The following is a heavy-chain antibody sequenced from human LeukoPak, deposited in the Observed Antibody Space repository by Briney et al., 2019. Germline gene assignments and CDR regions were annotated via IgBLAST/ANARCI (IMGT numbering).Heavy chain of an antibody. J-gene: IGHJ4*02. CDR1: GGSVSGYN. CDR3: ARGVCGGGCYGLFNY. D-gene: IGHD2-15*01. Sequence: SETLSLTCAVYGGSVSGYNWSWIRQPPGKGVEWIGEINHSGSTNYNPSLKSRVTISVDTSKNQFSLKLSSVTAADTAVYYCARGVCGGGCYGLFNYWGQGTLVTVSS. V-gene: IGHV4-34*01. CDR2: INHSGST.